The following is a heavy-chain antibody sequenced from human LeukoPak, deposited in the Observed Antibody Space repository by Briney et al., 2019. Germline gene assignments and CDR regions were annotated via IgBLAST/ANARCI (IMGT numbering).Heavy chain of an antibody. Sequence: GASVKVSCKASGYTFTGYYMHWVRQAPGQGLEWMGWINPNSGGTNYAQKFQGRVTMTRDTSISTAYMELSRLRSDDTAVYYCARDLAFDSLPDIMDVWGKGPRSPPPQ. CDR2: INPNSGGT. D-gene: IGHD3-3*02. CDR1: GYTFTGYY. J-gene: IGHJ6*01. V-gene: IGHV1-2*02. CDR3: ARDLAFDSLPDIMDV.